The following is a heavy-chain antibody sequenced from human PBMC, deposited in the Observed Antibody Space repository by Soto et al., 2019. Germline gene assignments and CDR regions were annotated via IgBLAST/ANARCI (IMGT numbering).Heavy chain of an antibody. CDR3: AREDIVGATTNYYYGTDV. J-gene: IGHJ6*02. D-gene: IGHD1-26*01. Sequence: TSETLSLTCTVSGGSISSYYWSWIRQPAGKGLEWIGRIYTSGSTNYNPSLKSRVTMSVDTSKNQFSLKLSSVTAADTAVYYCAREDIVGATTNYYYGTDVWGQGTTVTVS. CDR2: IYTSGST. CDR1: GGSISSYY. V-gene: IGHV4-4*07.